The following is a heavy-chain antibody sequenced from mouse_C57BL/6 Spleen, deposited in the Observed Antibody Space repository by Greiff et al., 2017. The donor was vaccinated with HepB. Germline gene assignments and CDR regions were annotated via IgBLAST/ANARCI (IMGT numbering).Heavy chain of an antibody. CDR3: ARLGDYDGGYWYFDV. V-gene: IGHV1-72*01. CDR1: GYTFTSYW. J-gene: IGHJ1*03. D-gene: IGHD2-4*01. CDR2: IDPNSGGT. Sequence: VKLQQPGAELVKPGASVKLSCKASGYTFTSYWMHWVKQRPGRGLEWIGRIDPNSGGTKYNEKFKSKATLTVDKPSSTAYMQLSSLTSEDSAVYYCARLGDYDGGYWYFDVWGTGTTVTVSS.